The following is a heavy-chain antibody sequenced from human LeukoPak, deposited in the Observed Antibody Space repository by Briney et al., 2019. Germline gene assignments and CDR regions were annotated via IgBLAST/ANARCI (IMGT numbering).Heavy chain of an antibody. CDR1: GFTFAVYG. V-gene: IGHV3-20*04. J-gene: IGHJ4*02. Sequence: GGSLRLSCAASGFTFAVYGMSWVRQAPGEGLEWGSGINWNGGSTGYADSVKGRVTISRDNAKNSLYLQMNSLRAEDTALYYCARVRPYYYDSRVPYYFDYWGQGTLVTVSS. CDR2: INWNGGST. D-gene: IGHD3-22*01. CDR3: ARVRPYYYDSRVPYYFDY.